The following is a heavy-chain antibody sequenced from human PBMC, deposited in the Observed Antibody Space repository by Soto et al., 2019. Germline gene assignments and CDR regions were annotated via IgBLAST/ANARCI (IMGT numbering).Heavy chain of an antibody. J-gene: IGHJ5*02. CDR2: IIPIFGTA. D-gene: IGHD1-26*01. CDR3: ASRTYTGSYSEGNWFDP. CDR1: GGTFSSYA. Sequence: SVKVSCKASGGTFSSYAISWVRQAPGQGLEWMGGIIPIFGTANYAQTFQGRVTINADESTSTAYMELRSLRSEDTAVYYCASRTYTGSYSEGNWFDPWGQGTLVTVSS. V-gene: IGHV1-69*13.